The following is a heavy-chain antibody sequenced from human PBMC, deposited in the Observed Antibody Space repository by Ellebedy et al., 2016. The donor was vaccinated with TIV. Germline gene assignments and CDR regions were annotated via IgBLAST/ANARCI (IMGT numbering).Heavy chain of an antibody. D-gene: IGHD1-1*01. CDR2: ISTTHGT. Sequence: PGGSLRLSCEASGSTAFTSHGMSWVRQAPGRGLEWVSSISTTHGTHYADSVKGRFTISRDNPKNTWYLQMNNVRVEDTAVYYCAKQFWNTEFWGQGTPVIVS. V-gene: IGHV3-23*01. CDR1: GSTAFTSHG. J-gene: IGHJ4*02. CDR3: AKQFWNTEF.